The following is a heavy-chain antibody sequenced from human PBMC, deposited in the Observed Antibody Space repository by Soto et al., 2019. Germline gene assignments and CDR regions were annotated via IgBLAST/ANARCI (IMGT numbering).Heavy chain of an antibody. J-gene: IGHJ4*02. CDR1: GGSFSGYY. CDR3: ARRSSSSGYYFDY. CDR2: INHSGST. Sequence: LSLTCAVYGGSFSGYYWSWIRQPPGKGLEWIGEINHSGSTNYNPSLKSRVTISVDTSKNQFSLKLSSVTAADTAVYYCARRSSSSGYYFDYWGQGXLVTVYS. V-gene: IGHV4-34*01. D-gene: IGHD6-6*01.